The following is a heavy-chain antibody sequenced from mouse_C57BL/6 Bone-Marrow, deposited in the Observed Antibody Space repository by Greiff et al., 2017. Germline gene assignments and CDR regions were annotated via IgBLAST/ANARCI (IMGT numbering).Heavy chain of an antibody. CDR1: GYTFTSYW. CDR2: IDPSDSYT. V-gene: IGHV1-59*01. Sequence: QVQLQQPGAELVRPGTSVKLSCKASGYTFTSYWMHWVKQRPGQGLEWIGVIDPSDSYTNYNQKFKGKATLTVDTSSSTAYMQLSSLTSEDSAVYYCAREYYGSEAYWGQGTLVTVSA. D-gene: IGHD1-1*01. CDR3: AREYYGSEAY. J-gene: IGHJ3*01.